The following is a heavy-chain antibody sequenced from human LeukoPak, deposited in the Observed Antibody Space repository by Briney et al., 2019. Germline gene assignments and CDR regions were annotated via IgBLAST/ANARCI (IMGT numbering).Heavy chain of an antibody. Sequence: QPGRSLRLSCAASGFTFRNYGMHWVRQVPGKGLEWVAVIWYDGSNKYYADSVKGRFTISRDNSKNTLYLQMNSLRAEDTAVYYCARDGGQLPDYGMDVWGQGTTVTVSS. V-gene: IGHV3-33*08. CDR2: IWYDGSNK. CDR1: GFTFRNYG. CDR3: ARDGGQLPDYGMDV. D-gene: IGHD2-2*01. J-gene: IGHJ6*02.